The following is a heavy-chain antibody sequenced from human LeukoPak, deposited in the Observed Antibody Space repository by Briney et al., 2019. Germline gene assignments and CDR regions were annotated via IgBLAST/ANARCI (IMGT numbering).Heavy chain of an antibody. CDR1: GRSLNSGDDY. CDR2: FYYSGTT. Sequence: SETLSLTCTLSGRSLNSGDDYWSWIRQPRGKVLEWNRYFYYSGTTYYNPSLKSRASISVDTSKNQFSLKLSSVTAADTAVYFCARLVGYYSRGSCYHFDYWGQGSLVTVSS. V-gene: IGHV4-30-4*01. CDR3: ARLVGYYSRGSCYHFDY. D-gene: IGHD2-15*01. J-gene: IGHJ4*02.